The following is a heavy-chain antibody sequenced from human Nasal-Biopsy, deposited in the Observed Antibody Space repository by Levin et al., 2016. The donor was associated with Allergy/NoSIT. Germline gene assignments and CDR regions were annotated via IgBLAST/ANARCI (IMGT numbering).Heavy chain of an antibody. CDR1: GFTFSSDA. Sequence: GESLKISCAASGFTFSSDAMSWVRQAPGKGLEWVSLISGSGGNTYYADSVKGRFTISRDNSKNTLYLQMNSLRVDDTAVYYCANRGMGMFGVAPDDYWGQGTLVTVSS. J-gene: IGHJ4*02. CDR3: ANRGMGMFGVAPDDY. CDR2: ISGSGGNT. V-gene: IGHV3-23*01. D-gene: IGHD3-3*01.